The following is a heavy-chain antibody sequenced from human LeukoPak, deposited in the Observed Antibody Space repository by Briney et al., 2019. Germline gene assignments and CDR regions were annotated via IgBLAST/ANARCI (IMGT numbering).Heavy chain of an antibody. Sequence: GRSLRLSCAASGFTFSSYGMHWVRQAPGTGLERVAVISYDGSNKYYADSVKGRFTISRDNSKNTLYLQMNSLRAEDTAVYYCAKGYYYGSGSYDYWGQGTLVTVSS. V-gene: IGHV3-30*18. CDR1: GFTFSSYG. J-gene: IGHJ4*02. CDR3: AKGYYYGSGSYDY. D-gene: IGHD3-10*01. CDR2: ISYDGSNK.